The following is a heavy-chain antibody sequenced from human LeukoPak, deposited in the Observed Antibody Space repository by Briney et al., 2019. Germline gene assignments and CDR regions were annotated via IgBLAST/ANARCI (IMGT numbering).Heavy chain of an antibody. CDR3: ATLIGNFDY. Sequence: SETLSLTCTVSGGSFSSYYWNWIRQPPGKGLEWMGYIYYSGSTNCNPSLKSRLTISIDTSKSLFSLNLSSVTAADTAVYYCATLIGNFDYWGRGTLVTVSS. CDR2: IYYSGST. V-gene: IGHV4-59*01. J-gene: IGHJ4*02. D-gene: IGHD3-22*01. CDR1: GGSFSSYY.